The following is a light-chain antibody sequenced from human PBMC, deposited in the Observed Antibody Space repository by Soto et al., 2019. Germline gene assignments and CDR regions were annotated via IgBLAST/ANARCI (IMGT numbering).Light chain of an antibody. Sequence: EIVMTQSPGTLSLSPGERATLSCRASQSVSNNYLAWYQQKPGQAPRLLIYGASNRATGIPDRFSGSGSGTDFPLTISSLQPEDVAVYYCQQRSNWPPITFGQGTRLEIK. CDR3: QQRSNWPPIT. V-gene: IGKV3D-20*02. CDR2: GAS. CDR1: QSVSNNY. J-gene: IGKJ5*01.